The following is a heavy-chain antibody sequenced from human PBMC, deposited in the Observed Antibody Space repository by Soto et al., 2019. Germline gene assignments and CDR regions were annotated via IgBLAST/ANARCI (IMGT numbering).Heavy chain of an antibody. CDR3: ARDRGYSSGYSLTIDY. Sequence: ASVKVSWKASGYTFTSYGISWVRQAPGQGLEWMGWISAYNGNTNYAQKLQGRVTMTTDTSTSTAYMELRSLRSDDTAVYYCARDRGYSSGYSLTIDYWGQGTLVTVSS. V-gene: IGHV1-18*01. CDR2: ISAYNGNT. D-gene: IGHD3-22*01. CDR1: GYTFTSYG. J-gene: IGHJ4*02.